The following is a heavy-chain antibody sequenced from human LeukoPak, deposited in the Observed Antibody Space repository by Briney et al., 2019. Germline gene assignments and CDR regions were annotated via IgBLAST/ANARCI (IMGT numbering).Heavy chain of an antibody. V-gene: IGHV3-23*01. Sequence: GGSLRLSCAASGFTFSSYAMSWVRQAPGKGLEWVSAISGSGGSTYFADSVKGRFTISRDNSKNTLYLQMNSLRAEDTAVYYCXKDSSXPYYYYYYGMDVWGQGTTVTVSS. CDR3: XKDSSXPYYYYYYGMDV. D-gene: IGHD6-6*01. J-gene: IGHJ6*02. CDR1: GFTFSSYA. CDR2: ISGSGGST.